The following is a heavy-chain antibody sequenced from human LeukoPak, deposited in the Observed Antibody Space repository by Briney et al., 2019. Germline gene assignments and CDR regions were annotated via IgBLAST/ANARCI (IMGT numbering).Heavy chain of an antibody. J-gene: IGHJ3*02. CDR2: INPNSGGT. D-gene: IGHD3-22*01. V-gene: IGHV1-2*02. CDR1: GYTFTGYY. Sequence: ASVKVSCKASGYTFTGYYMHWVRQAPGQGREWMGWINPNSGGTNYAQKFQGRVTMTRDTSISTAYMELSRLRSDDTAVYYCARFPRRITMIVVAYAFDIWGQGTMVTVSS. CDR3: ARFPRRITMIVVAYAFDI.